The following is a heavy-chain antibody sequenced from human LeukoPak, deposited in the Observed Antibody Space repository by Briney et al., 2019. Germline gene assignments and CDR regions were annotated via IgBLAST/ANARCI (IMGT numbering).Heavy chain of an antibody. CDR2: IKQDGSEK. J-gene: IGHJ4*02. CDR1: GFTFSSYA. D-gene: IGHD1-1*01. Sequence: GGSLRLSCAASGFTFSSYAMSGVRQAPGKGLEWVANIKQDGSEKYYVDSVKGRFTISRDNAKNSLYLQMNSLRAEDTAVYYCARDHLSTGHWGQGTLVTVSS. CDR3: ARDHLSTGH. V-gene: IGHV3-7*01.